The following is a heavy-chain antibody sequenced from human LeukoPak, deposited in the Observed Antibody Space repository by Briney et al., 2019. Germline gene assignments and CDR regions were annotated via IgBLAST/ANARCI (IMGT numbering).Heavy chain of an antibody. D-gene: IGHD3-9*01. V-gene: IGHV4-39*07. Sequence: SETLSLTCTVSGGSISSSSYYWGWIRQPPGKGLEWIGRIYTSGSTNYNPSLKSRVTMSVDTSKNQFSLKLSSVTAADTAVYYCASVGRYYDILTGYYMPYFDYWGRGTLVTVSS. CDR2: IYTSGST. CDR3: ASVGRYYDILTGYYMPYFDY. J-gene: IGHJ4*02. CDR1: GGSISSSSYY.